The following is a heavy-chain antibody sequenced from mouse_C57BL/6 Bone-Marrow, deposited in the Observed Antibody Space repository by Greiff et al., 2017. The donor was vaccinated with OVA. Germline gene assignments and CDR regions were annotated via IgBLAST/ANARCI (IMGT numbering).Heavy chain of an antibody. CDR3: ARPPYYYGSSYGAMDY. J-gene: IGHJ4*01. CDR1: EYEFPSHD. Sequence: EVQLVESGGGLVQPGESLKLSCESNEYEFPSHDMSWVRKTPEKRLELVAAINSDGGSTYYPDTMERRFIISRDNTKKTLYLQMSSLRSEDTALYYCARPPYYYGSSYGAMDYWGQGTSVTVSS. CDR2: INSDGGST. D-gene: IGHD1-1*01. V-gene: IGHV5-2*01.